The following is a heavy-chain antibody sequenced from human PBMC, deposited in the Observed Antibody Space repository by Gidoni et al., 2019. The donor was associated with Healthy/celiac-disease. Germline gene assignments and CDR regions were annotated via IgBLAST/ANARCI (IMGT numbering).Heavy chain of an antibody. CDR2: NNPSGGST. J-gene: IGHJ5*02. Sequence: VQLLQSGAEVKKPGASVKVSCKASGYTFPSYYLHWVRQAPGQGPEWMGINNPSGGSTSYAQKIQGRITMTRDTSTSTVYKELSSLRSEDTAVYYCARVRPIAAAGKKDNWFDPWGQGTLVTVSS. D-gene: IGHD6-13*01. CDR1: GYTFPSYY. V-gene: IGHV1-46*01. CDR3: ARVRPIAAAGKKDNWFDP.